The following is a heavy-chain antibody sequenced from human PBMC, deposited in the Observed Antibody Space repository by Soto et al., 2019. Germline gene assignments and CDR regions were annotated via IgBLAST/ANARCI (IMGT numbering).Heavy chain of an antibody. CDR3: ARDSRGYSGYDGFDY. CDR2: IYSGGST. J-gene: IGHJ4*02. D-gene: IGHD5-12*01. CDR1: GFTVSSNY. Sequence: EVQLVETGGGLIQPGGSLRLSCAASGFTVSSNYMSLVRQAPGKGLEWVSVIYSGGSTYYADSVKGRFTISRDNSKNTLYLQMNSLRAEDTAVYYCARDSRGYSGYDGFDYWGQGTLVTVSS. V-gene: IGHV3-53*02.